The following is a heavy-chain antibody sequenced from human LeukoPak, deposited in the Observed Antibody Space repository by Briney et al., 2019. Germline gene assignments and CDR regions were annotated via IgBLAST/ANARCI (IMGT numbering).Heavy chain of an antibody. V-gene: IGHV3-30-3*01. Sequence: PGGSLRLSCAASGFTFSSYAMHWVRQAPGKGLEWVAVISYDGSNKYYADSVKGRFTISRDNSKNTLYLQMNSLRAEDTAVYYCARDRDYDSSGPGDYWGQGTLVTVSS. D-gene: IGHD3-22*01. CDR1: GFTFSSYA. CDR3: ARDRDYDSSGPGDY. CDR2: ISYDGSNK. J-gene: IGHJ4*02.